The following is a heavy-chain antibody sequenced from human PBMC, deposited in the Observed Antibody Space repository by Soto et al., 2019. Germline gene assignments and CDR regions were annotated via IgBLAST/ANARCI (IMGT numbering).Heavy chain of an antibody. CDR3: ANGRGPTIDFDS. Sequence: GGSLRLSCAASGFTLSGYGIHWVRQAPGKGLEWVAAISSDGNGKYYAASVEDRFTISRDNSQNTVFLQMNSLRFEDTAVYYCANGRGPTIDFDSWGQGTLVTVSS. J-gene: IGHJ4*02. V-gene: IGHV3-30*18. CDR2: ISSDGNGK. CDR1: GFTLSGYG. D-gene: IGHD3-10*01.